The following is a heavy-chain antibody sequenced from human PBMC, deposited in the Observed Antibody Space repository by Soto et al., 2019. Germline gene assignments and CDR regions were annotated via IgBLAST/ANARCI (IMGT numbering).Heavy chain of an antibody. CDR2: ISPYNGDT. CDR3: ARGGISSSEGLDY. J-gene: IGHJ4*02. D-gene: IGHD6-13*01. V-gene: IGHV1-18*01. CDR1: GYTFTNHG. Sequence: GASVKVSCKASGYTFTNHGISWVRQAPGEGLEWMGWISPYNGDTNNAQKFQGRVTMTTDTPTNTGFMELTRLTSDDTAVYYCARGGISSSEGLDYWGQGTLVTVYS.